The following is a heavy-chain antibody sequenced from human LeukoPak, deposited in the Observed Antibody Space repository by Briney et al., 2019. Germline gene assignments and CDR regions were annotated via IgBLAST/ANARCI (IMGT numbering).Heavy chain of an antibody. CDR2: ISSSSSAI. J-gene: IGHJ4*02. Sequence: PGGSLRRSCAASGFTFSRFGMNWVRQAPGKGLEWISYISSSSSAIYYADSVKGRFTISRDNAKNSLYLQMSSLRDEDTAVYYCAQKGGTDHWGQGTLVTVSS. CDR3: AQKGGTDH. CDR1: GFTFSRFG. D-gene: IGHD2-15*01. V-gene: IGHV3-48*02.